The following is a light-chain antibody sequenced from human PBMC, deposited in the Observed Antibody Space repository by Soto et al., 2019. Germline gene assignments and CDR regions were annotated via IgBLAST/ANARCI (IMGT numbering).Light chain of an antibody. CDR1: QSVGNYY. CDR3: QQCSSSPLT. V-gene: IGKV3-20*01. Sequence: EIVLTQSPGTLSLSPGERATLSCRVSQSVGNYYLAWFQQKPGQAPRLLIDDASRRATGIPDRFSGSGSGTDFTLTINRLEPEDFAVYYCQQCSSSPLTFGGRTKVEIK. CDR2: DAS. J-gene: IGKJ4*01.